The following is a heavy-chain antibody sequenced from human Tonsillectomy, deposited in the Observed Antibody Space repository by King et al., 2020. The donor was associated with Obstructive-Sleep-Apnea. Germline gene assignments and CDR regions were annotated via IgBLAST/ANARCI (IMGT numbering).Heavy chain of an antibody. CDR3: ARGPAGRLASSFDY. D-gene: IGHD6-25*01. V-gene: IGHV4-31*03. CDR2: IYYSGST. J-gene: IGHJ4*02. CDR1: GGSISSGGYY. Sequence: QLQESGPGPVKPSQTLSLTCTVSGGSISSGGYYWSWIRQHPGQGLEWIGYIYYSGSTYYNPSLKSRVTISVDTSKNQFSLELSSVTAADTAVYYCARGPAGRLASSFDYWGQGTLVTVSS.